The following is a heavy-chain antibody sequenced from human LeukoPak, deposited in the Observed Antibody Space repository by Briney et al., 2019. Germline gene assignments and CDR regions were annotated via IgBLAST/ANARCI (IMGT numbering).Heavy chain of an antibody. V-gene: IGHV3-72*01. CDR1: GFTFSDHY. J-gene: IGHJ4*02. CDR3: AGGTSDYFDH. Sequence: GGSLRLSCAASGFTFSDHYMDWVRQAPGKGLEWVGRIKNKANSYTTEYAASVKGRFTISRDDSKNSLYLQMNSLKTEDTAVYYCAGGTSDYFDHWGQGTLVTVSS. D-gene: IGHD1-26*01. CDR2: IKNKANSYTT.